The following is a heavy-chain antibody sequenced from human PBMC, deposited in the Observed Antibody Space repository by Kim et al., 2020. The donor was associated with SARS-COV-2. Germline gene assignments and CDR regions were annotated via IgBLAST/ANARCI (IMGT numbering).Heavy chain of an antibody. CDR2: ISSSSSYI. CDR3: ARDQQGPYCSGGSCYPRLGYYYGMDV. V-gene: IGHV3-21*01. Sequence: GGSLRLSCAASGFTFSSYSMNWVSQAPGKGLEWVSSISSSSSYIYYADSVKGRFTISRDNAKNSLYLQMNSLRAEDTAVYYCARDQQGPYCSGGSCYPRLGYYYGMDVWGQGTTVTVSS. CDR1: GFTFSSYS. J-gene: IGHJ6*02. D-gene: IGHD2-15*01.